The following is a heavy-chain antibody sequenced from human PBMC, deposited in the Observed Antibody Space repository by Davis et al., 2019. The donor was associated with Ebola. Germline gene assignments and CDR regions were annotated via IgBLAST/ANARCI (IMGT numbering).Heavy chain of an antibody. CDR3: AREDTGLAYFDY. D-gene: IGHD5-18*01. V-gene: IGHV3-30-3*01. J-gene: IGHJ4*02. CDR1: GFTFSSYA. CDR2: ISYDGSNK. Sequence: GGSLRLSCAASGFTFSSYAMHWVRQAPGKGLEWVAVISYDGSNKYYADSVKGRFTISRDNSKNTMYLQMSSLRAEDTAVYYCAREDTGLAYFDYWGQGALVTVSS.